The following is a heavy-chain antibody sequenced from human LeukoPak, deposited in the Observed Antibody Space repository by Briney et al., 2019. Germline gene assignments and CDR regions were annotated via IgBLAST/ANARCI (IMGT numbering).Heavy chain of an antibody. Sequence: SETLSLTCTVSGGSISSSSYYWGWIRQPPGKGLEWIGSIYYSGSTYYNPSLKSRVTISVDTSKNQFSLKLSSVTAADTAVYYCARQSDTNGPGSWGQGTLVTVSS. J-gene: IGHJ4*02. CDR1: GGSISSSSYY. CDR2: IYYSGST. D-gene: IGHD2-8*01. CDR3: ARQSDTNGPGS. V-gene: IGHV4-39*07.